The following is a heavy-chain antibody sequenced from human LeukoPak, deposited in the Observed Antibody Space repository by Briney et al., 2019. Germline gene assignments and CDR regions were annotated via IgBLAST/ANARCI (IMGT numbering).Heavy chain of an antibody. J-gene: IGHJ4*02. CDR2: IYPGDSDT. CDR3: ARQSNSGNYYSLDY. V-gene: IGHV5-51*01. D-gene: IGHD1-26*01. CDR1: GYSFTNYW. Sequence: GESLKISRKGSGYSFTNYWIGWVRQMPGKGLEWMVIIYPGDSDTRYSPSFHGQVTISVDKSISTAYLQWGSLKASDTAIYYCARQSNSGNYYSLDYWGQGTLVTVSS.